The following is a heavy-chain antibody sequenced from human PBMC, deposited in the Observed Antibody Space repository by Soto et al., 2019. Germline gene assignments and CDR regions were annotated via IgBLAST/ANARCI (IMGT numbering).Heavy chain of an antibody. CDR3: AKDLRDIVVVVAATRVPLDD. D-gene: IGHD2-15*01. V-gene: IGHV3-23*01. Sequence: PXGSLRLTCAASGFTFSTYSLSWVRQAPGKGLDWVSAISGSGGSTYYADSVKGRFTISRDNSKNTLYLQMNSLRAEDTAVYYCAKDLRDIVVVVAATRVPLDDWGQGTLVTVSS. J-gene: IGHJ4*02. CDR1: GFTFSTYS. CDR2: ISGSGGST.